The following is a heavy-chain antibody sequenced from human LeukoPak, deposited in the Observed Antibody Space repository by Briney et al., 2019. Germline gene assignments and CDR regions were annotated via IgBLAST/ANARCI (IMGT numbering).Heavy chain of an antibody. CDR3: ARSAPGVPLDY. D-gene: IGHD3-10*01. CDR1: GGSISSYY. V-gene: IGHV4-59*01. J-gene: IGHJ4*02. Sequence: PSETLSLTCTVSGGSISSYYWSWIRQPPGKGLEWIGYIYYSGSTNYNPSLKSRVTISVDTSKNQFSLKLSSVTAADTAVYYCARSAPGVPLDYWGQGTLVTVSS. CDR2: IYYSGST.